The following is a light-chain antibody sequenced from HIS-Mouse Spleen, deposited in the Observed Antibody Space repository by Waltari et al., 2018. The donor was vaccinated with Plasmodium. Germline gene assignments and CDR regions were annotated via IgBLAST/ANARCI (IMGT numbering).Light chain of an antibody. J-gene: IGKJ4*01. CDR1: QSVSSY. Sequence: EIVLTQSPATLSLSPGERATLSCRASQSVSSYLAWYHQKPGQAPRLLLYDASNRATGIPARFRGSGLGTDFTLTISSLEPEDFAVYYCQQRSNWPRVLTFGGGTKVEIK. V-gene: IGKV3-11*01. CDR3: QQRSNWPRVLT. CDR2: DAS.